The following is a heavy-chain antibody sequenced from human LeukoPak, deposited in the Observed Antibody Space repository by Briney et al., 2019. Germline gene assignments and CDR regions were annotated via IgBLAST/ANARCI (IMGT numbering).Heavy chain of an antibody. CDR1: GGSFSDYS. Sequence: PSETLSLTCAVFGGSFSDYSWTWIRQTPGKGLKWIGEINHRGGTNYNPSLKSRLTISVDTSKNQFSLNLTSVTAADTAVYYCASGVGEFFPDAFNIWGQGTMVGVFS. CDR2: INHRGGT. D-gene: IGHD3-10*01. CDR3: ASGVGEFFPDAFNI. J-gene: IGHJ3*02. V-gene: IGHV4-34*01.